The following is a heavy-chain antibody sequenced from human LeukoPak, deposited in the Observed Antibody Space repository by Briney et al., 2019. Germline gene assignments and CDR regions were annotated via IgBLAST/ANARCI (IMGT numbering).Heavy chain of an antibody. V-gene: IGHV3-64*01. J-gene: IGHJ4*02. CDR1: GFTFSSYA. CDR3: ASGSYDDFDY. CDR2: ISSNGGST. D-gene: IGHD1-26*01. Sequence: GGSLRLSCAASGFTFSSYAMHWVRQAPGKGLEYVSAISSNGGSTYYANSVKGRFTISRDNSKNTLYLQMNSLRAEDTAVYYCASGSYDDFDYWGQGTLVTVSS.